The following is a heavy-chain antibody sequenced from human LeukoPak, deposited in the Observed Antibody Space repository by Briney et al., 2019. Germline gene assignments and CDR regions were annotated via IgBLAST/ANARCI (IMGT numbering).Heavy chain of an antibody. CDR3: ARGLVVVPDRRYGMDV. CDR2: INHSGST. D-gene: IGHD2-2*01. CDR1: GGSFSGYY. Sequence: SETLSLTCAVYGGSFSGYYWSWIRQPPGKGLEWIGEINHSGSTNYNPSLKSRVTISVDTSRNQFSLKLSSVTAADTAVYYCARGLVVVPDRRYGMDVWGQGTTVTVSS. V-gene: IGHV4-34*01. J-gene: IGHJ6*02.